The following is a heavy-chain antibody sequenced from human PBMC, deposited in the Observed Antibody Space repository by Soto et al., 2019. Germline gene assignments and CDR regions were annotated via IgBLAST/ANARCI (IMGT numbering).Heavy chain of an antibody. CDR1: GYTFTGYY. Sequence: ASVKVSCKASGYTFTGYYMHWVRQAPGQGLEWMGWINPNIGDTNYAQKFQGWVTMTRDTSISTAYMELSRLRSDDTALYYCASGQLGHKSYFDYWGQGTLVTVSS. J-gene: IGHJ4*02. CDR3: ASGQLGHKSYFDY. V-gene: IGHV1-2*04. CDR2: INPNIGDT. D-gene: IGHD1-1*01.